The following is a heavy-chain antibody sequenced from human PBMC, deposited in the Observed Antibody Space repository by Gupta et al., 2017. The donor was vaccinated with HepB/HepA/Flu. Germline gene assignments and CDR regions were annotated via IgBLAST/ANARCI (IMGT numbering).Heavy chain of an antibody. D-gene: IGHD6-13*01. J-gene: IGHJ4*02. CDR1: GFTFSFYG. CDR2: IWYDGSNK. V-gene: IGHV3-33*01. Sequence: QVQLVEFGGGVVQPGRSLRLSCAASGFTFSFYGMHWVRQAPGKGLECVAVIWYDGSNKYYADSVKGRFTISRDNSKNTLYLQLSSLRAEDTALYYCARGATRGGAAALDYWGQGTLVTVSS. CDR3: ARGATRGGAAALDY.